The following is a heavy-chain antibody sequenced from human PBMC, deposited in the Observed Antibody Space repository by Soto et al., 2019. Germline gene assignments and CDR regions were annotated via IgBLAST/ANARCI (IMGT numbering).Heavy chain of an antibody. V-gene: IGHV4-39*01. J-gene: IGHJ4*02. CDR3: VSQRTTVQTQAYFDY. CDR2: VYYRGRS. Sequence: AETLSLTCTVSVGSVTNSSYYWGWIRQSPGKGLEWIGSVYYRGRSYSKSSVKSRVTISVDTSKNRFSLSLNSVTASDTAVYFCVSQRTTVQTQAYFDYWGPGALVTVSS. D-gene: IGHD4-17*01. CDR1: VGSVTNSSYY.